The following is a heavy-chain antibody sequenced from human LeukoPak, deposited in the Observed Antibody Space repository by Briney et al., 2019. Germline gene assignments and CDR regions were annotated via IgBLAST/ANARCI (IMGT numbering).Heavy chain of an antibody. CDR2: ISAYNGNT. D-gene: IGHD2-2*02. Sequence: ASVKVSCKASGYTFTSCGISWVRQAPGQGLEWMGWISAYNGNTNYAQKLQGRVTMTTDTSTSTAYMELRSLRSDDTAVYYCARLGYCSSTSCYNFDYWGQGTLVTVSS. CDR1: GYTFTSCG. J-gene: IGHJ4*02. V-gene: IGHV1-18*01. CDR3: ARLGYCSSTSCYNFDY.